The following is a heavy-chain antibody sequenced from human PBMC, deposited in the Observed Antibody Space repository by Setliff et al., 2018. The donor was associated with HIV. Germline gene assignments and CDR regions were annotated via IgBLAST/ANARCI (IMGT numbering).Heavy chain of an antibody. J-gene: IGHJ6*02. CDR2: INHSGST. V-gene: IGHV4-34*01. Sequence: SETLSLTCAVYGGSFSGYYWSWIRQPPGKGLEWIGEINHSGSTNYNPSLKSRVTISVDTSKNQFSLKLSSVTAADTTVYYCAGVSVYSSSYYYYYGMDVWGQGTTVTVSS. CDR1: GGSFSGYY. CDR3: AGVSVYSSSYYYYYGMDV. D-gene: IGHD6-13*01.